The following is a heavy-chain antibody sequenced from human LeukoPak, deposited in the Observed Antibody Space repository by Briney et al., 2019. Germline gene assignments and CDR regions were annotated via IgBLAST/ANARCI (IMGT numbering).Heavy chain of an antibody. V-gene: IGHV3-48*01. D-gene: IGHD4/OR15-4a*01. Sequence: RGSLRLSCVASGFTVSSYSMNWVRQAPGKGVGWVSYICSGRRAVSYTDSVKGRFTISRDNAKNSLYLQMNSLRADDTAVYYCARDPPPANPAFDIWGQGTMVTVSS. CDR1: GFTVSSYS. CDR3: ARDPPPANPAFDI. J-gene: IGHJ3*02. CDR2: ICSGRRAV.